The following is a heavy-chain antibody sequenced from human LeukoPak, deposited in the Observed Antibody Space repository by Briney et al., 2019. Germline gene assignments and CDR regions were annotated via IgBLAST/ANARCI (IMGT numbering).Heavy chain of an antibody. J-gene: IGHJ4*02. CDR3: VRHDKWPQYFFDY. D-gene: IGHD5-24*01. Sequence: GESLKISCKGSEYSFSSYWTAWVRQMPGKGLEWMGMIYPGDSNPGYGPSFQGQVTISADKSINTAYLQWSSLKASDTAIYYCVRHDKWPQYFFDYWGQGTLVTVSS. CDR2: IYPGDSNP. V-gene: IGHV5-51*01. CDR1: EYSFSSYW.